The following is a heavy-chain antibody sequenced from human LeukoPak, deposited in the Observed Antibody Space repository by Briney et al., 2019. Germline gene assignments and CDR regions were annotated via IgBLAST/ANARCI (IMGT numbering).Heavy chain of an antibody. CDR2: IYYSGST. V-gene: IGHV4-59*12. J-gene: IGHJ5*02. CDR3: ARELYSSSWLPFDP. D-gene: IGHD6-13*01. Sequence: SETLSLTCTVSGGSISSYYWSWIRQPPGKGLEWIGYIYYSGSTNYNPSLKSRVTISVDTSKNQFSLKLSSVTAADTAVYYCARELYSSSWLPFDPWGQGTLVTVSS. CDR1: GGSISSYY.